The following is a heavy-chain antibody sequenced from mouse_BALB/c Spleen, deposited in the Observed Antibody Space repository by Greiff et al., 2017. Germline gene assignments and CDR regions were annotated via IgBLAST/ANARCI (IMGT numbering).Heavy chain of an antibody. CDR3: ARDLGQPYFDV. CDR2: IRNKANGYTT. D-gene: IGHD4-1*01. J-gene: IGHJ1*01. V-gene: IGHV7-3*02. Sequence: EVKLMESGGGLVQPGGSLRLSCATSGFTFTDYYMSWVRQPPGKALEWLGFIRNKANGYTTEYSASVKGRFTISRDNSQSILYLQMNTLRAEDSATYYCARDLGQPYFDVWGAGTTVTVSS. CDR1: GFTFTDYY.